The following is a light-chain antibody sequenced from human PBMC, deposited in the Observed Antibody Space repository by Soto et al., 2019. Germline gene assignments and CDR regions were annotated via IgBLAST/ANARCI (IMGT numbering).Light chain of an antibody. J-gene: IGKJ1*01. CDR2: DAS. CDR3: QHYYGFSRT. Sequence: DIQMTQSPSTLSASVGDRVTITCRASQGIGSWLAWYQQKPGKAPKLLIYDASTLESGVPSRFSGSGAGTEFTLTISSLQSDDFATYYCQHYYGFSRTFGQGTKVDIK. V-gene: IGKV1-5*01. CDR1: QGIGSW.